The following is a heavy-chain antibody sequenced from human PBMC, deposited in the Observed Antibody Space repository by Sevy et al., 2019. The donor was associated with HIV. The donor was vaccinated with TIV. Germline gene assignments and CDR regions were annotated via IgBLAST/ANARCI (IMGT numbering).Heavy chain of an antibody. CDR3: ARESPGQLVTCDY. CDR2: INHSGST. CDR1: GGSFSGYY. J-gene: IGHJ4*02. Sequence: SETLSLTCGVYGGSFSGYYWSWIRQPPGKGLEWIGEINHSGSTNYNPSLKSRVTISVDTSKNQFSLKLSSVTAADTAVYYCARESPGQLVTCDYWGQGTLVTVSS. D-gene: IGHD6-13*01. V-gene: IGHV4-34*01.